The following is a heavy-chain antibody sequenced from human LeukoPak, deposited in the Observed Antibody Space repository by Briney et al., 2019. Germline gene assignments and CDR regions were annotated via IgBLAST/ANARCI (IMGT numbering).Heavy chain of an antibody. CDR1: GDTLNNDD. D-gene: IGHD4-17*01. V-gene: IGHV1-69*04. Sequence: SVKVSCKASGDTLNNDDITWVRQAPGRGLEWMGRIVPIVEITNYAESFQGRVTITADKSTNTFYLQLASLMSSDTAIYFCARGNYGDPNWFDPWGQGTLVTVSS. CDR2: IVPIVEIT. J-gene: IGHJ5*02. CDR3: ARGNYGDPNWFDP.